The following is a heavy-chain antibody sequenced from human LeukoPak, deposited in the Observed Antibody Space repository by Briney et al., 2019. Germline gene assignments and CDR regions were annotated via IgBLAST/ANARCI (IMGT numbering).Heavy chain of an antibody. Sequence: GGSLRLSCAASGFTLSSYWMSWVRQAPGKGLEWVANIKEDGSEKCYVDSVKGRFTISRDNAQNSVYLHMNSLTAEDTALYYCARDWVAGVPFDAFDIWGQGTMVSVSS. CDR3: ARDWVAGVPFDAFDI. D-gene: IGHD3-10*01. J-gene: IGHJ3*02. CDR2: IKEDGSEK. V-gene: IGHV3-7*03. CDR1: GFTLSSYW.